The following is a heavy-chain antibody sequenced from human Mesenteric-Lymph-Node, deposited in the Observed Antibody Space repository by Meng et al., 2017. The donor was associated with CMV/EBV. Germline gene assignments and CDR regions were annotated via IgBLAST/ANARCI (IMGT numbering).Heavy chain of an antibody. V-gene: IGHV3-30*12. Sequence: GGSLRLSCGASGFTFSNYGMHWVRQAPGKGLEWVALISSDGSNKYYADSVKGRFTISRDNSKNSLYLQMNSLRAEDTAVYYCARDGLVVPVATYYDFWSGAFDYYYYGMDVWGQGTTVTVSS. CDR1: GFTFSNYG. D-gene: IGHD3-3*01. J-gene: IGHJ6*02. CDR3: ARDGLVVPVATYYDFWSGAFDYYYYGMDV. CDR2: ISSDGSNK.